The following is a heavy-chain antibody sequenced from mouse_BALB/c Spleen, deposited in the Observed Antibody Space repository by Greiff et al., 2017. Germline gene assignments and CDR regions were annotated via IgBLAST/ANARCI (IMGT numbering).Heavy chain of an antibody. CDR1: GYTFTDYI. V-gene: IGHV1-18*01. D-gene: IGHD2-12*01. J-gene: IGHJ4*01. Sequence: VHVKQSGPELVKPGASVKISCKTSGYTFTDYIMHWVKQSHGKSLEWIGGINPNNGGTSYNQKFKGKATLTVDKSSSTAYMELRSLTSEDSAVYYCAKDDEDCAMDYWGQGTSVTVSS. CDR3: AKDDEDCAMDY. CDR2: INPNNGGT.